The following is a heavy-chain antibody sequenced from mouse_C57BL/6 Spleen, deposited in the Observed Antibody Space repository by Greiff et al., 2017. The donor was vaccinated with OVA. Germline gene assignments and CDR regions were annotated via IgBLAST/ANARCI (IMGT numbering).Heavy chain of an antibody. V-gene: IGHV1-9*01. J-gene: IGHJ1*03. CDR3: ARRRDGSRTWYFDV. Sequence: QVHVKQSGAELMKPGASVKLSCKATGYTFTGYWIEWVKQRPGHGLEWIGEILPGSGSTNYNEKFKGKAPFTAATSSNTAYMQLRSLTTEDSAIYDCARRRDGSRTWYFDVWGTGTTVTVSS. CDR1: GYTFTGYW. CDR2: ILPGSGST. D-gene: IGHD1-1*01.